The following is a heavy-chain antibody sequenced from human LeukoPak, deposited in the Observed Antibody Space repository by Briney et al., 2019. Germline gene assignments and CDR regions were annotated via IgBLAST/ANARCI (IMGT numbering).Heavy chain of an antibody. CDR1: GFTFGDYA. D-gene: IGHD3-10*01. CDR2: IRSKAYGGTA. CDR3: TRDFTPYYGSGSYYKGTYYFDY. V-gene: IGHV3-49*03. J-gene: IGHJ4*02. Sequence: RSLRLSCTASGFTFGDYAMRCFSQDPPKGVEWVGFIRSKAYGGTAEYAASVKGRYTISRDDSKSIAYLQMNSLKTEDTAVYYCTRDFTPYYGSGSYYKGTYYFDYWGQGTLVTVSS.